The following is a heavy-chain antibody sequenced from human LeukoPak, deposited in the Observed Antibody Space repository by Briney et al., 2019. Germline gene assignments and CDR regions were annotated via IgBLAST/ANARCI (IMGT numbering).Heavy chain of an antibody. J-gene: IGHJ4*02. Sequence: GGSLRLSCAASGFTFSSYGMHWVRQAPGKGLEWVAFIRYDGSNKYYADSVKGRFTISRDNSKNTLYLHVNSLRPEDTAVYYCARDFHRRLYDSSGYYPYWGQGTLVTVSS. D-gene: IGHD3-22*01. CDR1: GFTFSSYG. CDR3: ARDFHRRLYDSSGYYPY. V-gene: IGHV3-30*02. CDR2: IRYDGSNK.